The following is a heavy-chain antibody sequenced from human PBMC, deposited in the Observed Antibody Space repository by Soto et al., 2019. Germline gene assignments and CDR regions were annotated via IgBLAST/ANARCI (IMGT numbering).Heavy chain of an antibody. CDR2: IKQDGSEK. CDR1: GFTFSSYW. J-gene: IGHJ6*02. D-gene: IGHD2-8*01. V-gene: IGHV3-7*01. CDR3: ARATRRGYCTNGVCPVGMDV. Sequence: GGSLRLSCAASGFTFSSYWMSWVRQAPGKGLEWVANIKQDGSEKYYVDSVKGRFTISRDNAKNSLYLQMNSLRAEDTAVYYCARATRRGYCTNGVCPVGMDVWGQGTTVTV.